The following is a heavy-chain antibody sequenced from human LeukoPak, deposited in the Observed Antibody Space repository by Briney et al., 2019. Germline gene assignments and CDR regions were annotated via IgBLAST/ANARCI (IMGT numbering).Heavy chain of an antibody. V-gene: IGHV4-59*01. CDR2: IYYSGST. CDR1: GGSISSYY. Sequence: PSETLSLTCTVSGGSISSYYWSWIRQPPGKGLEWIGYIYYSGSTNYNPSLKSRVTISVDTSKNQFSLKLSSVTAADTAVYYCARVSTAMVRNYYYYYMDVWGKGTTVTISS. CDR3: ARVSTAMVRNYYYYYMDV. J-gene: IGHJ6*03. D-gene: IGHD5-18*01.